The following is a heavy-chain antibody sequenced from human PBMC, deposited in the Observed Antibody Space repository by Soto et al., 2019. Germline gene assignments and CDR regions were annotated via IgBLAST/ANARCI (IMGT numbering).Heavy chain of an antibody. CDR1: GFTFIDYY. J-gene: IGHJ4*02. CDR2: ISGGSGYI. V-gene: IGHV3-11*03. Sequence: GGSLRLSCAAAGFTFIDYYMSWIRQTPGKGLEWVAYISGGSGYIRYADSMKGRFTISRDNAENSLYLQVDSLTTEDTAVYYCARHFGAVAFDYWGQGTLVTVSS. D-gene: IGHD6-19*01. CDR3: ARHFGAVAFDY.